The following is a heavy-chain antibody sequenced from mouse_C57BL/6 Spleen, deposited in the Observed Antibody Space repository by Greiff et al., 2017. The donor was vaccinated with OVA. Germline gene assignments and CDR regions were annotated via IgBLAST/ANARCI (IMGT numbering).Heavy chain of an antibody. Sequence: QVQLQQSGPELVKPGASVKISCKASGYAFSSSWMNWVKQRPGKGLEWIGRIYPGDGDTNYNGKFKGKATLTADKSSSTAYMQLSSLTSEDSAVYFCARKVTGYFDYWGQGTTLTVSS. V-gene: IGHV1-82*01. CDR2: IYPGDGDT. CDR3: ARKVTGYFDY. CDR1: GYAFSSSW. D-gene: IGHD4-1*01. J-gene: IGHJ2*01.